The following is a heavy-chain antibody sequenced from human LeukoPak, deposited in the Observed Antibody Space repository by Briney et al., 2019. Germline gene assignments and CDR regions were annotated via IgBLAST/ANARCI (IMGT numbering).Heavy chain of an antibody. D-gene: IGHD2-15*01. V-gene: IGHV4-39*07. CDR3: ARSLVASARERYYFDY. Sequence: PSETLSLTCTVSGGSISSSSYYWGWIRQPPGKGLEWIGSIYHSGSTYYNPSLKSRVTISVDTSKNQFSLKLSSVTAADTAVYYCARSLVASARERYYFDYWGQGTLVTVSS. J-gene: IGHJ4*02. CDR1: GGSISSSSYY. CDR2: IYHSGST.